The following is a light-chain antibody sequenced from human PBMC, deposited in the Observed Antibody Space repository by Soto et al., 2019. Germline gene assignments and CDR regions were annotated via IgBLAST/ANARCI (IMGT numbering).Light chain of an antibody. CDR3: QQYGSSPGT. CDR2: GAS. Sequence: EIVLTQSPDTLSLSPGERATLSCRASQSISSTHLVWYQQKPGQAPSLLIFGASSRATGIPDRFSGSGFGTDFTLTISGLEPEDFAVYYCQQYGSSPGTFGQGTKVAIK. V-gene: IGKV3-20*01. J-gene: IGKJ1*01. CDR1: QSISSTH.